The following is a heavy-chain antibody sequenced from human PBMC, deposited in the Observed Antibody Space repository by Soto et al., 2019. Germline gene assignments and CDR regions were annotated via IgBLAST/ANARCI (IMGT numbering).Heavy chain of an antibody. CDR3: ARAVAVPASCDY. Sequence: ASVKVSCKTSGYDFSSYAMHWVRQAPGQRLEWMGWINAGNGNTKYSQKFQGRVTITRDTSASTAYMELSSLRSEDTAMYYCARAVAVPASCDYWGQGTLVTVSS. CDR2: INAGNGNT. J-gene: IGHJ4*02. D-gene: IGHD6-19*01. V-gene: IGHV1-3*01. CDR1: GYDFSSYA.